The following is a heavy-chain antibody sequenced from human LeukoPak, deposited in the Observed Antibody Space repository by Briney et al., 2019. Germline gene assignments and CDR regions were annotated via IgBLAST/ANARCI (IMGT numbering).Heavy chain of an antibody. Sequence: GSLRLSCAASGFTFSSYAMHWVRQAPGKGLEWVANIKQDGSEKYYVDSVKGRFTISRDNAKNSLYLQMNSLRAEDTAVYYCARVGDSGSYYVLDNWFDPWGQGTLVTVSS. CDR2: IKQDGSEK. V-gene: IGHV3-7*01. CDR3: ARVGDSGSYYVLDNWFDP. J-gene: IGHJ5*02. CDR1: GFTFSSYA. D-gene: IGHD1-26*01.